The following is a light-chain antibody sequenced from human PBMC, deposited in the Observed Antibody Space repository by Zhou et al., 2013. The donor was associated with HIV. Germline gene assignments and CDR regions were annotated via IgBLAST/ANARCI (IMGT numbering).Light chain of an antibody. J-gene: IGKJ1*01. V-gene: IGKV1-33*01. Sequence: DIQMTQSPSSLSASVGDRVTITCQASQDISNYLNWYQQKPGKAPKLLIYDASNLETGVPSRFSGSGSGTHFTLTITSLQPEDFATYYCQQSYNSPPTFGPGTKVDI. CDR3: QQSYNSPPT. CDR2: DAS. CDR1: QDISNY.